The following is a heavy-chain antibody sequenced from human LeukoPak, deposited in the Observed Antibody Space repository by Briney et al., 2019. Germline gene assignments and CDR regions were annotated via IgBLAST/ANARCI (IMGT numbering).Heavy chain of an antibody. J-gene: IGHJ6*02. Sequence: SETLSLTCTVSGGSISGYYWSWIRQPPGKGLEWIGFIYYSESTNYNPSLKSRVTISADMSKNQFSLNLSSVTAADTAVYYCARHQSTFGVVSGGMDVWGQGTTVTVSS. CDR3: ARHQSTFGVVSGGMDV. V-gene: IGHV4-59*08. CDR1: GGSISGYY. CDR2: IYYSEST. D-gene: IGHD3-16*01.